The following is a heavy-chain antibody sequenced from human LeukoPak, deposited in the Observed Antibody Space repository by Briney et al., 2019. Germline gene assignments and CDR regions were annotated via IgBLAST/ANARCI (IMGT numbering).Heavy chain of an antibody. J-gene: IGHJ5*02. V-gene: IGHV1-46*01. D-gene: IGHD3-10*01. CDR2: INPSGGST. CDR1: GYTFTSYY. Sequence: ASVKVSCKASGYTFTSYYMRWVRQAPGQGLEWMGIINPSGGSTSYAQKFQGRVTMTRDTSTSTVYMELSSLRSEDTAVYYCASGRGKGIITMVPWFDPWGQGTLVTVSS. CDR3: ASGRGKGIITMVPWFDP.